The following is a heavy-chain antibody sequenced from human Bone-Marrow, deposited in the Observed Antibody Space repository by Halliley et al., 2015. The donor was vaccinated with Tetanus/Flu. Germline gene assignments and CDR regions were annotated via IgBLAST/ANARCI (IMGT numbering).Heavy chain of an antibody. CDR3: AREDCSAGSCTLDI. CDR2: VAYRWNT. D-gene: IGHD2-15*01. V-gene: IGHV4-59*01. Sequence: WIGDVAYRWNTNYNLSPKSRVSISTNTSNNQLSLKLIAVTAADTAAYFCAREDCSAGSCTLDIWSQGTLVTVSS. J-gene: IGHJ4*02.